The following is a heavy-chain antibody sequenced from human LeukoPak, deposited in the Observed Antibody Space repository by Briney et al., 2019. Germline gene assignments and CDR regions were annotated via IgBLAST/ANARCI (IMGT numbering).Heavy chain of an antibody. J-gene: IGHJ4*02. Sequence: SETLSLTCTVSGGSISSGGYYWSWIRQPPGKGLEWIGSIYYSGITYYNPSLRSRVTISVDTSKNQFSLKLSSVTATDTAVYYCHFKYCSSSTCFYYFDYWGQGTLVTVSS. CDR3: HFKYCSSSTCFYYFDY. CDR1: GGSISSGGYY. CDR2: IYYSGIT. D-gene: IGHD2-2*01. V-gene: IGHV4-39*01.